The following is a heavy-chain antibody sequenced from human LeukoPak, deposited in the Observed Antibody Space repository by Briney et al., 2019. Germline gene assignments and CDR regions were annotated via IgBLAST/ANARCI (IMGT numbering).Heavy chain of an antibody. V-gene: IGHV3-23*01. J-gene: IGHJ4*02. CDR2: IIGSAEST. CDR1: GFTFSIYA. D-gene: IGHD1-26*01. Sequence: GGSLRLSCAASGFTFSIYAMNWVRQAPGKGLEWVSGIIGSAESTYYADSVKGRFTISRDNSRNILYLQMNSLRAEGTAVYYCAKDKVPDSRWEIDFWGQGTLVTVSS. CDR3: AKDKVPDSRWEIDF.